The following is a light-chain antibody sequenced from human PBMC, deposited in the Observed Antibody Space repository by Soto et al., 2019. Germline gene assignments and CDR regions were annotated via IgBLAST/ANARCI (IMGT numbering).Light chain of an antibody. Sequence: DIQMTQSPSSLSASVGARVTITCRASQSISSYVNWYKQKPGKAPKLLIYAASSLQSGVPSRFSGSGSGTDFTLTISSLKPEDFATYYCQQSYSTLLTFGGGTKVESK. CDR1: QSISSY. J-gene: IGKJ4*01. CDR2: AAS. V-gene: IGKV1-39*01. CDR3: QQSYSTLLT.